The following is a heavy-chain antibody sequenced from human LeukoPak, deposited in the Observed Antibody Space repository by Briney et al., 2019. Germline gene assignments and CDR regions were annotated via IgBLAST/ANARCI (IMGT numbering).Heavy chain of an antibody. CDR1: GFTFSSYA. Sequence: PGGSLRLSCAASGFTFSSYAMSWVRQAPGKGLEWVSRINSDGSSTSYADSVKGRFTISRDNAKNSLYLQMNSLRAEDTAVYYCARDAPITMVRGVIDAFDIWGQGTMVTVSS. D-gene: IGHD3-10*01. CDR3: ARDAPITMVRGVIDAFDI. CDR2: INSDGSST. J-gene: IGHJ3*02. V-gene: IGHV3-74*01.